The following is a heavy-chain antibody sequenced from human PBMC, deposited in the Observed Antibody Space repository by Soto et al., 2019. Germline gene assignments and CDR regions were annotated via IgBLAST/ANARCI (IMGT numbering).Heavy chain of an antibody. V-gene: IGHV3-9*01. D-gene: IGHD3-16*01. CDR1: GFTFDDYV. Sequence: EVQLVESGGGLVQPGRSLRLSCAASGFTFDDYVMHWVRQAPGKGLEWVSGISWNSGSIGYADSVKGRFTISRDNAKNSLYLQMNSLRAEDTALYYCAKDKTFGTGDYYFDYWGQGTLVTVSS. CDR3: AKDKTFGTGDYYFDY. J-gene: IGHJ4*02. CDR2: ISWNSGSI.